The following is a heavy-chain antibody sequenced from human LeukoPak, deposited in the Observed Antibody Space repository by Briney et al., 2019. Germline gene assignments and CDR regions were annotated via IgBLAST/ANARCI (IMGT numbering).Heavy chain of an antibody. D-gene: IGHD6-13*01. V-gene: IGHV7-4-1*02. CDR1: GYTFTTYY. CDR3: ARAGGSSWPNYYYYYMDV. J-gene: IGHJ6*03. Sequence: ASVKVSCKASGYTFTTYYIHWVRQAPGQGLEWMGWINTNTGNPTYAQGFTGRFVFSLDTSVSTAYLQISSLKAEDTAVYYCARAGGSSWPNYYYYYMDVWGKGTTVTVSS. CDR2: INTNTGNP.